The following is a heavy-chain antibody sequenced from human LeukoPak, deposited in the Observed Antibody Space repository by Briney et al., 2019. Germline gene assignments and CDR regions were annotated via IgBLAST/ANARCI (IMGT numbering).Heavy chain of an antibody. D-gene: IGHD3-22*01. V-gene: IGHV1-2*02. CDR2: INPNSGGT. Sequence: GASVKVSCKASGYTLTGYYMHWVRQAPGQGLEWMGWINPNSGGTNYAQKFQGRVTMTRDTSISTAYMELSRLRSDDTAVYYCARLSAVYYYDSSGYYSDYWGQGTLVTVSS. CDR1: GYTLTGYY. J-gene: IGHJ4*02. CDR3: ARLSAVYYYDSSGYYSDY.